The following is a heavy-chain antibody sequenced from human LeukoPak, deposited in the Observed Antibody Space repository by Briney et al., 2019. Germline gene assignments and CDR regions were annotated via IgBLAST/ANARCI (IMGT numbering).Heavy chain of an antibody. CDR3: ARVRYDGSGYYSIYDY. V-gene: IGHV3-21*01. Sequence: GGSLRLSCAASGFTFSSYSMNWVRQAPGKGLEWVSSISSSSSYIYYADSVKGRFTISRDNAKNSLYLQMNSLRAEDTAVYYCARVRYDGSGYYSIYDYWGQGTLVTVSS. J-gene: IGHJ4*02. D-gene: IGHD3-22*01. CDR2: ISSSSSYI. CDR1: GFTFSSYS.